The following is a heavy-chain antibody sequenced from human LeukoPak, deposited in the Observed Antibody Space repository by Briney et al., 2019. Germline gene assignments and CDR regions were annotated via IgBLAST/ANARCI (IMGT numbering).Heavy chain of an antibody. J-gene: IGHJ5*02. Sequence: ASVKVSCKASAYTFTNYAFSWVRQAPGQGLEWIGWISAYNDNTIYAQKFQGRVTMTTDTFTSTAYMELRSLRSDDTAAYFCARVSSSNWFDPWGQGTLVTVSS. CDR3: ARVSSSNWFDP. CDR2: ISAYNDNT. D-gene: IGHD6-6*01. V-gene: IGHV1-18*01. CDR1: AYTFTNYA.